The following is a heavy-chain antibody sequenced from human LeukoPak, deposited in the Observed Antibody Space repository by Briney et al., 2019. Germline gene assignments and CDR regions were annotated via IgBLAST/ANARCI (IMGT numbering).Heavy chain of an antibody. CDR1: GYTFTSYY. D-gene: IGHD6-13*01. J-gene: IGHJ4*02. CDR3: ARDLGTGIAHEGYFDY. V-gene: IGHV1-46*01. Sequence: GASVKVSCKASGYTFTSYYMHWVRQAPGQGLEWMGIINPSGGSTSYAQKFQGRVTMTTDTSTSTAYMELRSLRSDDTAVYYCARDLGTGIAHEGYFDYWGQGTLVTVSS. CDR2: INPSGGST.